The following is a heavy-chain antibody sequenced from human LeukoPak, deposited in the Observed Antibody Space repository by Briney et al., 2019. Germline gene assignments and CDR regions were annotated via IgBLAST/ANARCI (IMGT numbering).Heavy chain of an antibody. CDR2: ISNSGSAI. J-gene: IGHJ4*02. Sequence: GGSLRLSCAASGFTFSSYEMNWVRQAPGKGLEWVSYISNSGSAIYFADSVKGRFTSSRDNAKNSVYLQMNSLRAEDTAVYYCATYLRNTAAGYYYFEYWGQGTLVTVSS. CDR1: GFTFSSYE. V-gene: IGHV3-48*03. D-gene: IGHD6-13*01. CDR3: ATYLRNTAAGYYYFEY.